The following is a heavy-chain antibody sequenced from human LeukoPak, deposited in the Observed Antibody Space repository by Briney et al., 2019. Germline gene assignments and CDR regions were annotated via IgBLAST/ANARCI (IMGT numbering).Heavy chain of an antibody. CDR3: ARDVRGDGFAPFDH. Sequence: GGSLRLSCAASGFTFSSYSMNWVRQAPGKGLEWVSVIYSGGYSGGGPYYADSVKGRFTTSSDSSKNTLYLQMNSLRVEDTAVYYCARDVRGDGFAPFDHWGLGILVTVSS. J-gene: IGHJ4*02. V-gene: IGHV3-66*01. CDR2: IYSGGYSGGGP. CDR1: GFTFSSYS. D-gene: IGHD5-24*01.